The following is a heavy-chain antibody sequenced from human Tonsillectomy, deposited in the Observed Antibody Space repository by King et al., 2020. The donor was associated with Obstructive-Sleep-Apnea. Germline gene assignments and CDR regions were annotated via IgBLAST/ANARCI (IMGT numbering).Heavy chain of an antibody. CDR2: IYTSGST. J-gene: IGHJ4*02. CDR1: GGSISSYY. Sequence: QLQESGPGLVKPSETLSLTCTVSGGSISSYYWSWIRQPAGKGLEWIGRIYTSGSTNYNPSLKSRVTMSVDTSKNQFSLKLSSVTAADTAVYYCARDRGAVATKLIPFDYWGQGTLVTVXX. D-gene: IGHD6-19*01. CDR3: ARDRGAVATKLIPFDY. V-gene: IGHV4-4*07.